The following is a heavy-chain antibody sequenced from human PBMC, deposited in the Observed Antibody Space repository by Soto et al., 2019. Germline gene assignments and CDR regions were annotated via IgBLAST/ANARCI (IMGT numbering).Heavy chain of an antibody. CDR1: GGTFSSYT. Sequence: QVQLVQSGAEVKKPGSSVKVSCKASGGTFSSYTISWVRQAPGQGLEWMGRIIPILGIANYAQKFQGRVTITADKSTSTAYLELSSLRSEDTAVYYCARVYGDFLDAFDIWGQGTMVTVSS. D-gene: IGHD4-17*01. CDR3: ARVYGDFLDAFDI. J-gene: IGHJ3*02. CDR2: IIPILGIA. V-gene: IGHV1-69*02.